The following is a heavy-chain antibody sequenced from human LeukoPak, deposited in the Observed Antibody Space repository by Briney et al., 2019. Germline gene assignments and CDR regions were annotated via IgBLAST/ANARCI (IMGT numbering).Heavy chain of an antibody. CDR2: IWYDGSNK. Sequence: PGGSLRLSCAASGFTFSSYGMHWVRQAPGKGLEWVAVIWYDGSNKYYADSVKGRFTISRDNSKNTLYLQMNSLRAEDTAVYYCARGPVAGNFFDYWGQGTLVTVSS. D-gene: IGHD6-19*01. CDR1: GFTFSSYG. CDR3: ARGPVAGNFFDY. V-gene: IGHV3-33*01. J-gene: IGHJ4*02.